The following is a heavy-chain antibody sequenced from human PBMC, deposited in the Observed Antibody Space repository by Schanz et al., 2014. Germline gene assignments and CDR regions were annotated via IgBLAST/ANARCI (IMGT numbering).Heavy chain of an antibody. D-gene: IGHD4-17*01. CDR3: VRDTDYHFDY. V-gene: IGHV3-9*01. Sequence: EVQLVESGGGLVQPGRSLRLSCAASGFTFDNYAMHWVRQAPGKGLEWVSRTSNDGSFTTFADSVKGRFTISRDNAKNTLDPHTTSLRAEDTAVYYCVRDTDYHFDYWGQGTLVTVSS. CDR2: TSNDGSFT. J-gene: IGHJ4*02. CDR1: GFTFDNYA.